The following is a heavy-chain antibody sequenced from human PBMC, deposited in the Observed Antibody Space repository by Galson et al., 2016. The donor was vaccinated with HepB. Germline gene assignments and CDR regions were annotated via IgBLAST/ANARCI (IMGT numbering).Heavy chain of an antibody. J-gene: IGHJ3*02. D-gene: IGHD3-10*01. V-gene: IGHV3-33*01. Sequence: SLRLSCAVSGFSFSNYDVHWVRQAPGKGLEWLALIWSDGRDKYYADSAKGRFTISRDNSKRTLYLQINSLRADDTAVYYCARNMVRGVISASDIWGQGTMLTVSS. CDR1: GFSFSNYD. CDR2: IWSDGRDK. CDR3: ARNMVRGVISASDI.